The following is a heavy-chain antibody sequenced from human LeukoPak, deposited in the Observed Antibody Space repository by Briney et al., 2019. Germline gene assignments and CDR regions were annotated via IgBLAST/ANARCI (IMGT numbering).Heavy chain of an antibody. J-gene: IGHJ4*02. CDR1: GYTLTELS. CDR2: FDPEDGET. Sequence: ASVKVSCKVSGYTLTELSMHWVRQAPGKGLEWMGGFDPEDGETIYAQKFQGRVTMTEDTSTDTAYMELSSLRSEDTAVYYCATSKAMYYYDSSGSLDDYWGQGTLVTVSS. D-gene: IGHD3-22*01. CDR3: ATSKAMYYYDSSGSLDDY. V-gene: IGHV1-24*01.